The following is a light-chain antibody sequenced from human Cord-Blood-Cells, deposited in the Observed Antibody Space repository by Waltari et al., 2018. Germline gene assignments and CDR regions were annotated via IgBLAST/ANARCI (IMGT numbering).Light chain of an antibody. J-gene: IGKJ1*01. Sequence: DIPMTQSPSTLSASVGDRVTTPCRASQSISSWLAWYQQKPGKAPKLLIYKASSLESGVPSRFSGSGSGTEFTLTISSLQPDDFATYYCQQYNSYSLWTFGQGTKVEIK. CDR3: QQYNSYSLWT. V-gene: IGKV1-5*03. CDR2: KAS. CDR1: QSISSW.